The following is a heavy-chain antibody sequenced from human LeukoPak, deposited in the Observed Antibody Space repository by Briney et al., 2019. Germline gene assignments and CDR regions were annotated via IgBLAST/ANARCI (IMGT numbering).Heavy chain of an antibody. CDR2: ISSSSSYI. CDR3: ARVGTYCSSTSCYNHDAFDI. J-gene: IGHJ3*02. D-gene: IGHD2-2*02. Sequence: KPGGSLRLSCAASGFTFSSYSMNCVRPAPGKGLEWVSSISSSSSYIYYADSVKGRFTISRDNAKNSLYLQMNSLRAEDTAVYYCARVGTYCSSTSCYNHDAFDIWGQGTMVTVST. V-gene: IGHV3-21*01. CDR1: GFTFSSYS.